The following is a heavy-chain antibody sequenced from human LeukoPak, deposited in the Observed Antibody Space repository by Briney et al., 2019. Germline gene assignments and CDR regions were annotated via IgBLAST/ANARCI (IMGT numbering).Heavy chain of an antibody. J-gene: IGHJ4*02. CDR2: INHSGST. CDR1: GGSISSGGYY. Sequence: SETLSLTCTVSGGSISSGGYYWSWLRQPPGKGLEWIGEINHSGSTNYNPSLKSRVTISVDTSKNQFSLKLSSVTAADTAVYYCARGHYYDSSGYSYWGQGTLVTVSS. V-gene: IGHV4-39*07. D-gene: IGHD3-22*01. CDR3: ARGHYYDSSGYSY.